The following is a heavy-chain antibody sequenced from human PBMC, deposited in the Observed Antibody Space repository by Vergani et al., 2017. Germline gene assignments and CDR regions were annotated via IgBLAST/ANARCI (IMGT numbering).Heavy chain of an antibody. CDR1: GGSFSGYY. Sequence: QVQLQQWGAGLLKPSETLSLTCAVYGGSFSGYYWSWIRQPPGKGLEWVGEINHSGSTNYNPSLKSRVTISVDTSKNQFSLKLSSVTAADTAVYYCARGAQYCSSTSCYTSRFDYWGQGTLVTVSS. D-gene: IGHD2-2*02. V-gene: IGHV4-34*01. J-gene: IGHJ4*02. CDR3: ARGAQYCSSTSCYTSRFDY. CDR2: INHSGST.